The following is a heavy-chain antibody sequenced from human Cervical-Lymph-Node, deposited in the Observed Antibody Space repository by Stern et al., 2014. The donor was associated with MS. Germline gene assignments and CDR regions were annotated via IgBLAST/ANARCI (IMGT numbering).Heavy chain of an antibody. D-gene: IGHD2-15*01. V-gene: IGHV2-70*04. CDR2: IDWDDDK. CDR1: GFSLNSGGMR. J-gene: IGHJ3*02. CDR3: ARAEGGHARGLSFNI. Sequence: QVTLKESGPALLKPTQTLTLTCTLSGFSLNSGGMRVSWLRQPPGKALEWLARIDWDDDKFYSTSLKTRLNISKDTSGNQVVLTMTNLDPVDTATYYCARAEGGHARGLSFNIWGPGTMVAVSS.